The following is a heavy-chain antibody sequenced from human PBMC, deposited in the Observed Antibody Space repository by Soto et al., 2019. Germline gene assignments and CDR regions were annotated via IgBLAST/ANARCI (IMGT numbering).Heavy chain of an antibody. V-gene: IGHV4-34*01. CDR3: ARVTAEGLGDETYYYHGMDV. CDR2: INHSGST. D-gene: IGHD3-10*01. J-gene: IGHJ6*02. Sequence: PSETLSLTCAVYGGSFSGYYWSWIRQPPGKGLEWIGEINHSGSTNYNPSLKSRVTISVDTSKNQFSLKLSSVTAADTAVYYCARVTAEGLGDETYYYHGMDVWGQGTTVTVSS. CDR1: GGSFSGYY.